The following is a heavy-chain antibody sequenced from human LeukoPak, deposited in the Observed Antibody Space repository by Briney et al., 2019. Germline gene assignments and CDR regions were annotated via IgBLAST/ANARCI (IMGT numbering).Heavy chain of an antibody. V-gene: IGHV1-24*01. J-gene: IGHJ4*02. CDR3: ATSTGYYYGSGSYPR. Sequence: ASVKVSCKVSGYTLTELSMHWVRQAPGKGLEWMGGFDPEDGETIYAQKFQGRVTMTEDTSTDTAYMELSSLRSEDTAVYYCATSTGYYYGSGSYPRWGQGTLVTVSS. D-gene: IGHD3-10*01. CDR2: FDPEDGET. CDR1: GYTLTELS.